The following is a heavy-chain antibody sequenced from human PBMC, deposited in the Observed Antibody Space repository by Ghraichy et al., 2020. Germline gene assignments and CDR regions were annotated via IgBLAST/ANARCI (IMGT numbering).Heavy chain of an antibody. CDR2: IYYSGST. CDR1: GGSISSYY. V-gene: IGHV4-59*01. D-gene: IGHD6-19*01. Sequence: SETLSLTCTVSGGSISSYYWSWIRQPPGKGLEWIGYIYYSGSTNYNPSLKSRVTISVDTSKNQFSLKLSSVTAADTAVYYCARDYWYSSGWYSGMSWFDPWGQGTLVTVSS. CDR3: ARDYWYSSGWYSGMSWFDP. J-gene: IGHJ5*02.